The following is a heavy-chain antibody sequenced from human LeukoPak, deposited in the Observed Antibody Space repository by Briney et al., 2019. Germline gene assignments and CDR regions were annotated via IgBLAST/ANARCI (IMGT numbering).Heavy chain of an antibody. CDR1: GFSFSTTW. V-gene: IGHV3-74*01. D-gene: IGHD3-22*01. Sequence: GGSLRLSCAASGFSFSTTWMHWVRQVPGKGLVWISRINSDGSSTIYADSVKGRFTISRDNAKNMPYLQMNSLRVEDTAVYYCARDRYYAIDYWGQGTLVTVSS. J-gene: IGHJ4*02. CDR2: INSDGSST. CDR3: ARDRYYAIDY.